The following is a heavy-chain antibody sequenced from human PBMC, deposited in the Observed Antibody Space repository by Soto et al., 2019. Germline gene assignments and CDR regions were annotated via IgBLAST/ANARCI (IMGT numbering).Heavy chain of an antibody. Sequence: GGSLRLSCAASGFTFSSYDMHWVRQATGKGLEWVSAIGTAGDTYYPGSVKGRLTISRENAKNSLYLQMNSLRAGDTAVYYCARDLRYGEGMDVWGQGTTVTVSS. CDR1: GFTFSSYD. J-gene: IGHJ6*02. CDR3: ARDLRYGEGMDV. D-gene: IGHD4-17*01. V-gene: IGHV3-13*01. CDR2: IGTAGDT.